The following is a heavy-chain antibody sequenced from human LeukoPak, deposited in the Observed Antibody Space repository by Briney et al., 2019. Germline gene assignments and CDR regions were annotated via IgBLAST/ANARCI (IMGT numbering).Heavy chain of an antibody. V-gene: IGHV3-7*01. CDR3: ARNKRGDI. CDR2: IKEDVSEK. J-gene: IGHJ4*02. Sequence: GGSLRLSCAASGFTFSHYWMSWVRQAPGKGLEWVANIKEDVSEKHYVDSVKGRFTISRDNAKNSLYLQMNSLRAEDTAVYYCARNKRGDIWGQGTLVTVSS. D-gene: IGHD1/OR15-1a*01. CDR1: GFTFSHYW.